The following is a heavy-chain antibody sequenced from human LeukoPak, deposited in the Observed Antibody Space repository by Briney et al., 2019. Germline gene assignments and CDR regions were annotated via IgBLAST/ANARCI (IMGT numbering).Heavy chain of an antibody. V-gene: IGHV3-23*01. CDR3: AKVRSGSSNWALRVFDN. D-gene: IGHD6-13*01. J-gene: IGHJ4*02. Sequence: GGSLRLSCAVSGFPFGSEAMSWVRQSPARGLEWVSSISPGGGTTYYADYVKGRFTISRDNSNNTLYVQMNSLRADDTAVYYCAKVRSGSSNWALRVFDNWGQGTLVTVSS. CDR1: GFPFGSEA. CDR2: ISPGGGTT.